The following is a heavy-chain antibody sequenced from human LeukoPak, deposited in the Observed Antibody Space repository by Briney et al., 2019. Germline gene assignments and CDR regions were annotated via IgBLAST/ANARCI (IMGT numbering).Heavy chain of an antibody. Sequence: SETLSLTCAVYGVSFSGYYWSWIRQPPGKGLEWIGEINHSGSTNYNPSLKRRVTISVDTSKNQFSLKLSSVTAADTAVYYCARGVKQWLVAGYFDYWGQGTLVTVSS. CDR2: INHSGST. V-gene: IGHV4-34*01. J-gene: IGHJ4*02. D-gene: IGHD6-19*01. CDR3: ARGVKQWLVAGYFDY. CDR1: GVSFSGYY.